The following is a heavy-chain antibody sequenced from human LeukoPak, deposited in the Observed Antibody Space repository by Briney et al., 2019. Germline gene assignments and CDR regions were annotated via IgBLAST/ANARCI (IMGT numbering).Heavy chain of an antibody. D-gene: IGHD6-13*01. CDR2: IYSGGST. Sequence: GGSLRLSCAASGFTVSSNYMSWVRQAPGEGLEWVSVIYSGGSTYYGDSVTGRFTISRDNSKHTLYLQMNSLRAEDPAVYYCARGGAAAGWCMDLWGQGTTVTVSS. J-gene: IGHJ6*02. V-gene: IGHV3-66*02. CDR3: ARGGAAAGWCMDL. CDR1: GFTVSSNY.